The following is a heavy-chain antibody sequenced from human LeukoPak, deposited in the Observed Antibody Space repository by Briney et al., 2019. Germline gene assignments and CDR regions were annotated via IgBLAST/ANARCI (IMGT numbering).Heavy chain of an antibody. V-gene: IGHV4-61*08. D-gene: IGHD5-12*01. CDR3: TRGAGWLIDY. CDR2: FHNSGTS. J-gene: IGHJ4*02. Sequence: SQTLSLTCTVSGGSISSGGYYWSWIRQHPGKGLEWIGYFHNSGTSTYNPSLKSRVTISADTSKNQFSLKLNSLTTADTAVYYCTRGAGWLIDYWGQGILVTVSS. CDR1: GGSISSGGYY.